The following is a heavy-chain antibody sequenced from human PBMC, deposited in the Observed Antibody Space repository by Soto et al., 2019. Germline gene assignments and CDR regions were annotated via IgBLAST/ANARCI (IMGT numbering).Heavy chain of an antibody. Sequence: XTLSLXXSXSGVSLSSDFWSWIRRXPGRGLEWIGYTYHRGNTNYSPSLKSRFAISLDTSENQFSLKVNSVTAADTAVYYCARIGGYHGPLDYWGQGTPVTVSS. CDR3: ARIGGYHGPLDY. J-gene: IGHJ4*02. CDR2: TYHRGNT. CDR1: GVSLSSDF. D-gene: IGHD3-16*02. V-gene: IGHV4-59*01.